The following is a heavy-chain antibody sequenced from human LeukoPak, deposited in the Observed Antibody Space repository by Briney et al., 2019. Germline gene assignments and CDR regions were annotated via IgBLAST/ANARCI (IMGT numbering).Heavy chain of an antibody. Sequence: GGSLRLSCAASGFAFSSYSMNWVRQAPGKGLEWVSYISSDSRTIYYADSVKGRFTISRDNAKNSVYLQMNSLRVEDTAVYYCAKAEPASGYDYWGQGSLVTVSS. D-gene: IGHD1-14*01. CDR3: AKAEPASGYDY. V-gene: IGHV3-48*01. CDR2: ISSDSRTI. CDR1: GFAFSSYS. J-gene: IGHJ4*02.